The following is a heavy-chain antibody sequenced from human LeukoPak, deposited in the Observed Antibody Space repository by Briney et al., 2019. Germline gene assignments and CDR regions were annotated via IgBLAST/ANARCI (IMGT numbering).Heavy chain of an antibody. Sequence: PGGSLRLSCAASGFTFDDYAMHWVRQAPGKGLEWVSGISWNSGSIGYADSVKGRFTISRDNAKNSLYLQMNSLRAEDMALYYCAKGSLPAATDGWFDPWGQGTLVTVSS. J-gene: IGHJ5*02. CDR1: GFTFDDYA. D-gene: IGHD2-2*01. CDR2: ISWNSGSI. V-gene: IGHV3-9*03. CDR3: AKGSLPAATDGWFDP.